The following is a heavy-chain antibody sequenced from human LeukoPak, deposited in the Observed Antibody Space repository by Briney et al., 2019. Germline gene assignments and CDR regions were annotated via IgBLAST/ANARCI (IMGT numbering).Heavy chain of an antibody. V-gene: IGHV4-59*08. J-gene: IGHJ6*03. CDR3: ASCSSTSCYADYYYYMDV. CDR1: GGSISSYY. D-gene: IGHD2-2*01. CDR2: IYYSGST. Sequence: SETLSLTCTVSGGSISSYYWSWIRQPSGKGLEWIGYIYYSGSTNYNPSLKSRVTISVDTSKNQFSLKLSSVTAADTAVYYCASCSSTSCYADYYYYMDVWGKGTTVTISS.